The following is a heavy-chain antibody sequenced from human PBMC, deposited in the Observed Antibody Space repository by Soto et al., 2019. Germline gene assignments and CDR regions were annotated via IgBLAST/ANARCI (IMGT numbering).Heavy chain of an antibody. Sequence: GGSLRLSCAASGFTFSSSGMHWVRQAPGKGLEWVAVFWYNGSDNYYADSVKGRFTISRDNSKNTLYLQMNSLRAEDTAVYYCARAVTDYYYGMDVWSQGTTVTVSS. CDR3: ARAVTDYYYGMDV. J-gene: IGHJ6*02. CDR1: GFTFSSSG. V-gene: IGHV3-33*01. D-gene: IGHD2-21*02. CDR2: FWYNGSDN.